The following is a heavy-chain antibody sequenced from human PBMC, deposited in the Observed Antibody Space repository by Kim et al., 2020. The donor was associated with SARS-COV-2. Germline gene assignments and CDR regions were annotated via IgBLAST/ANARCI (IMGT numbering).Heavy chain of an antibody. J-gene: IGHJ4*02. D-gene: IGHD1-26*01. CDR1: GYTFTSYY. Sequence: ASVKVSCKASGYTFTSYYMHWVRQAPGQGLEWIGIINPSGGSTSYAQKFQGRVTMTRDTSTSTVYMELSSLRSEDTAVYYCAREPLGGSYQGHHYYFDYWGQGTLVTVSS. CDR3: AREPLGGSYQGHHYYFDY. V-gene: IGHV1-46*01. CDR2: INPSGGST.